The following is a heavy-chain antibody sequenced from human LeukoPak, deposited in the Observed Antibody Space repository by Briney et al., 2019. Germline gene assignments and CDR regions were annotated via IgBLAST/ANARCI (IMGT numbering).Heavy chain of an antibody. V-gene: IGHV1-2*06. CDR1: GGTFSSYA. Sequence: ASVKVSCKASGGTFSSYAISWVRQAPGQGLEWMGRINPNSGDTNYAQKFQGRVTMTRDTSISTAYMELSRLRSDDTAVYYCARAHSSGDYFDYWGQGTLVTVSS. D-gene: IGHD6-19*01. CDR3: ARAHSSGDYFDY. CDR2: INPNSGDT. J-gene: IGHJ4*02.